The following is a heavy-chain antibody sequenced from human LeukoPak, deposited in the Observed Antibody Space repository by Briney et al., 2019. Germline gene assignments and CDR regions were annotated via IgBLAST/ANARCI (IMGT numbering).Heavy chain of an antibody. J-gene: IGHJ6*03. Sequence: SETLSLTCTVSGYSITSGYYWGWIRQPPGKGLEWIGSIYHSGSTYYNPSLKSRVTISVDTSKNQFSLKLSSVTAADTAVYYCARESLGVTTFQYYYYYMDVWGKGTTVTVSS. CDR1: GYSITSGYY. V-gene: IGHV4-38-2*02. CDR2: IYHSGST. CDR3: ARESLGVTTFQYYYYYMDV. D-gene: IGHD4-11*01.